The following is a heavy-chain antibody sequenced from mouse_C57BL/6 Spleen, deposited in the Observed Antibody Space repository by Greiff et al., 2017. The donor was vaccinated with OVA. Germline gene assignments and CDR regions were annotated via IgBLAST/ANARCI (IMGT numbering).Heavy chain of an antibody. Sequence: QVQLQQPGAELVKPGASVKLSCKASGYTFTSYWMHWVKQRPGQGLEWIGMIHPTGGSTNYNEKFKSKATLTVDKSSSTAYMHLSSLTSEDSAGYYFATAPYYFDYWGQGTTLTVSS. CDR2: IHPTGGST. J-gene: IGHJ2*01. CDR3: ATAPYYFDY. V-gene: IGHV1-64*01. CDR1: GYTFTSYW.